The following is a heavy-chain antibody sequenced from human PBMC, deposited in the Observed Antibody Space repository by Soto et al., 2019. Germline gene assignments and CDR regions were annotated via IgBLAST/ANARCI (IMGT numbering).Heavy chain of an antibody. CDR1: GGTFSSYT. Sequence: SVKVSCKASGGTFSSYTISWVRQAPGQGLEWMGRIIPILGIANYAQKFQGRVTITADKSTSTAYMELSSLRAEDTAVYYCAKDAAAAGTGEYNWFDPWGQGTLVTVSS. CDR2: IIPILGIA. V-gene: IGHV1-69*04. D-gene: IGHD6-13*01. CDR3: AKDAAAAGTGEYNWFDP. J-gene: IGHJ5*02.